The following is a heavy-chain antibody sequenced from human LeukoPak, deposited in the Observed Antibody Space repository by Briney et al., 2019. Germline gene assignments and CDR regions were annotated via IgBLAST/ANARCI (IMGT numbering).Heavy chain of an antibody. CDR3: AKDPSSSYYYDSSGYF. CDR2: ISGSGDNT. CDR1: GFTFSNYA. Sequence: GGSLRLSCAASGFTFSNYAMSWVRQAPGKGLEWVSAISGSGDNTYYADSVKGRFTISRDNSKNTLYLQMNSLRAEDTAVYYCAKDPSSSYYYDSSGYFWGQGTLVSVSS. D-gene: IGHD3-22*01. J-gene: IGHJ4*02. V-gene: IGHV3-23*01.